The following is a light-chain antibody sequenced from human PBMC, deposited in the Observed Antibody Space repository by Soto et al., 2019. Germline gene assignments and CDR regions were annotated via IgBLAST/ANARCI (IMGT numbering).Light chain of an antibody. V-gene: IGKV1-17*01. Sequence: DIQMTQSPSSLSASVGDRVTITCRASQGIRSDLGWFQQKPGKAPKRLIYAASTLESGVPSNFSGSGYGTEFTLTISSLQAEDVATYYCLQYYTYPRTFGQGTKLEIK. CDR3: LQYYTYPRT. CDR2: AAS. CDR1: QGIRSD. J-gene: IGKJ2*01.